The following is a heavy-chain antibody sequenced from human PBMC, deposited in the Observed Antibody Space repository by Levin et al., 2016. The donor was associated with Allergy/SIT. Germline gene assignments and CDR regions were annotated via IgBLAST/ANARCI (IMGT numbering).Heavy chain of an antibody. V-gene: IGHV3-21*01. Sequence: VRQAPGKGLEWVSSISSSSSYIYYADSVKGRFTISRDNAKNSLYLQMNSLRAEDTAVYYCARMKGYDFWSGYLNRKNYYYYMDVWGKGTTVTVSS. D-gene: IGHD3-3*01. CDR3: ARMKGYDFWSGYLNRKNYYYYMDV. J-gene: IGHJ6*03. CDR2: ISSSSSYI.